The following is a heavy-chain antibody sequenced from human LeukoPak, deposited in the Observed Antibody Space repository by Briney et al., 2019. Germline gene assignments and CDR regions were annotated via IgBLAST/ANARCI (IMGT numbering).Heavy chain of an antibody. Sequence: PGGSLRLSCAASGFTFSSYGMHWVRQAPGKGLEWVPAISGSGGSTYYADTVKGRFTISRDNSKNTLYLQMNSLRAEDTAVYYCAKALEKMVRGVIIAFGMDVWGQGTTVTVSS. J-gene: IGHJ6*02. CDR2: ISGSGGST. CDR1: GFTFSSYG. V-gene: IGHV3-23*01. D-gene: IGHD3-10*01. CDR3: AKALEKMVRGVIIAFGMDV.